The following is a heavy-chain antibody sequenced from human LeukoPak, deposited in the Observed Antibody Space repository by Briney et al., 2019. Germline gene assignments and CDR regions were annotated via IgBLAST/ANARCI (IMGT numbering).Heavy chain of an antibody. Sequence: GGSLRHSCAASGFTFDDYGMNWVRQAPGKGLEWVSGINWNGGSTGYADSVKGRFTISRDNAKNSLYLQMNSLRAEDTALYYCASTIFGGFDPWGQGTLVTVSS. D-gene: IGHD3-3*01. CDR3: ASTIFGGFDP. J-gene: IGHJ5*02. V-gene: IGHV3-20*04. CDR1: GFTFDDYG. CDR2: INWNGGST.